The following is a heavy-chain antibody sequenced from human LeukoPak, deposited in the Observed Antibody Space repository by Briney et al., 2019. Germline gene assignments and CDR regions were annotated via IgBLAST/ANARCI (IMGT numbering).Heavy chain of an antibody. Sequence: GESLKTPLCSPGNPLKDYWHARGRQLPGQGLELMGRIDPSVSHTNISPSIQGHVIISADRSINTAYLRWNSLRASDTATYYCARHGADDYGDYLDHWGQGALVTVSS. CDR3: ARHGADDYGDYLDH. CDR2: IDPSVSHT. J-gene: IGHJ4*02. V-gene: IGHV5-10-1*01. CDR1: GNPLKDYW. D-gene: IGHD4-17*01.